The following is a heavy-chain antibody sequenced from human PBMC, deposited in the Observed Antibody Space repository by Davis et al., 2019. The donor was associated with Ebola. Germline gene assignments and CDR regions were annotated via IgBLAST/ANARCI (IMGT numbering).Heavy chain of an antibody. D-gene: IGHD2-8*02. CDR3: AREPIKHCTGGVCQGGVDY. CDR2: IIAYNGNT. J-gene: IGHJ4*02. CDR1: GYTFTGYY. Sequence: AASVKVSCKASGYTFTGYYMHWVRQAPAQGLEWMGWIIAYNGNTNYAQKLQGRVTMTTDTSTSTAHMELRSLRSDDTAVYYCAREPIKHCTGGVCQGGVDYWGQGTLVTVSS. V-gene: IGHV1-18*04.